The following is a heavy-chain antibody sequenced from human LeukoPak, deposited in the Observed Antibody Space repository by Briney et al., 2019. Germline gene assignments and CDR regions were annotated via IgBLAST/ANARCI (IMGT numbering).Heavy chain of an antibody. D-gene: IGHD7-27*01. J-gene: IGHJ3*01. CDR1: GFTFSTYG. CDR3: VRDLHWGGFDV. V-gene: IGHV3-23*01. CDR2: ISPSGDIT. Sequence: PRGSLRLSCAASGFTFSTYGMNWVRQAPGKVLEWVSGISPSGDITYYADSVMGRFSISRDNPKSTVSLQMSSLRAEDTALYYCVRDLHWGGFDVWGQGTMVTVSS.